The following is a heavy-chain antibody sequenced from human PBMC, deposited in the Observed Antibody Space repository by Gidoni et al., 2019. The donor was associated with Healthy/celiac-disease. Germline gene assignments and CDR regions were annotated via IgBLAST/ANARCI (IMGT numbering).Heavy chain of an antibody. Sequence: EVQLVESGGGLVQPGGSLRLSCAASGFTFSSYSMNWVRQSPGKGLAWVSYISSSSSTIYYADSVKGRFTISRDNAKNSLYLQMNSLRAEDTAVYYCASSDCSSTSCYDRDYYYYYMDVWGKGTTVTVSS. CDR2: ISSSSSTI. J-gene: IGHJ6*03. CDR3: ASSDCSSTSCYDRDYYYYYMDV. CDR1: GFTFSSYS. V-gene: IGHV3-48*04. D-gene: IGHD2-2*01.